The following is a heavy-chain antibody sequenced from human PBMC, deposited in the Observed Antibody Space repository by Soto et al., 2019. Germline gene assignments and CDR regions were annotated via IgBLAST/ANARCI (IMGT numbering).Heavy chain of an antibody. J-gene: IGHJ5*02. Sequence: SETLSLTCTVSGDSISSNSYCWGWVRQPPGKGLEWIGSIYYSGSTYYNPSLESRVTISVDTSKNQFSLRLTSVTAADTAVYSCARPYYDILTGPRGWFDPWGQGVLVTV. CDR2: IYYSGST. CDR1: GDSISSNSYC. CDR3: ARPYYDILTGPRGWFDP. D-gene: IGHD3-9*01. V-gene: IGHV4-39*01.